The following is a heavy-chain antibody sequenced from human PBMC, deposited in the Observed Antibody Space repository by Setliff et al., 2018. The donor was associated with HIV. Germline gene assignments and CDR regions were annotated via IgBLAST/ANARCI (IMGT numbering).Heavy chain of an antibody. CDR3: ARSGYGDYDVEAPWDY. CDR2: IIPMFGTA. Sequence: SVKVSCKASGGTFGSYAVSWVRQAPGQGLEWMGGIIPMFGTAKYAQKFQARVTLTTDESTSTAYMEVSGLKSDDTAVYYCARSGYGDYDVEAPWDYWSQGTLVTVSS. J-gene: IGHJ4*02. D-gene: IGHD4-17*01. V-gene: IGHV1-69*05. CDR1: GGTFGSYA.